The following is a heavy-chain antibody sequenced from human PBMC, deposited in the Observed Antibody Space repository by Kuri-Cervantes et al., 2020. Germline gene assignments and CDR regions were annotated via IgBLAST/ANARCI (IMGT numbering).Heavy chain of an antibody. CDR3: ARLLYFDQ. Sequence: GESLKTSCAASGFTVSSNYMSWVHQAPGKGLEWVSVIYSGGDTYYAEAVKGRFTISRDDSKNTLYLQMNSLRAEDTAVYYCARLLYFDQWGQGTLVTVSS. V-gene: IGHV3-53*01. J-gene: IGHJ4*02. CDR1: GFTVSSNY. CDR2: IYSGGDT.